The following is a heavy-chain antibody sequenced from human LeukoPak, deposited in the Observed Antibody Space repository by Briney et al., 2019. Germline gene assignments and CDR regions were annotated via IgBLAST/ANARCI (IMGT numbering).Heavy chain of an antibody. CDR1: GGSISSYY. CDR2: IYYSGST. CDR3: AASYRRDAFDI. J-gene: IGHJ3*02. D-gene: IGHD3-16*02. Sequence: SETLSLTCTVSGGSISSYYWSWIRQPPGKGLEWIGYIYYSGSTNYSPSLKSRVTISVDTSKNQFSLKLSSVTAADTAVYYCAASYRRDAFDIWGQGTMVTVSS. V-gene: IGHV4-59*08.